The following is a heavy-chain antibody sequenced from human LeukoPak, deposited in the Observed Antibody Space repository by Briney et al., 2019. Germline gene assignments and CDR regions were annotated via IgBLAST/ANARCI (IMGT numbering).Heavy chain of an antibody. V-gene: IGHV1-18*01. CDR3: ARGRGQVAPAANLNDNWFDP. Sequence: GASVKVSCKASGYTFTSYGISWVRQAPGQGLEWMGWISAYNGNTNYAQKLQGRVTMTTDTSTSTAYMELRSLRSDDTAVYYCARGRGQVAPAANLNDNWFDPWGQGTLVTVSS. D-gene: IGHD2-2*01. CDR2: ISAYNGNT. J-gene: IGHJ5*02. CDR1: GYTFTSYG.